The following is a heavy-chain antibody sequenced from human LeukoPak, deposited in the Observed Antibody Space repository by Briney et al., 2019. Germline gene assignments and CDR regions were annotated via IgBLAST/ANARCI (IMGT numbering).Heavy chain of an antibody. CDR2: ISYDGSNK. Sequence: PGGSLRLSCAASGFTFSSYAMHWVRQAPGKGLEWVAVISYDGSNKYYADSVKGRFTISRDNSKNTLYLQMNSLRVEDTAVYYCARGAVAGTWPGAFNIWGQGTMVTVSS. D-gene: IGHD6-19*01. V-gene: IGHV3-30-3*01. CDR3: ARGAVAGTWPGAFNI. CDR1: GFTFSSYA. J-gene: IGHJ3*02.